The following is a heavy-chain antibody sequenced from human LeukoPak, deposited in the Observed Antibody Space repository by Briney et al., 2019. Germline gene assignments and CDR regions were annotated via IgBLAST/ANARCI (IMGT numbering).Heavy chain of an antibody. V-gene: IGHV1-69*13. CDR2: IIPTFGTA. CDR3: ARGIDPTTTNYYYYYMDV. D-gene: IGHD1-14*01. CDR1: GGTFSSYA. J-gene: IGHJ6*03. Sequence: SVKVSCKASGGTFSSYAISWVRQAPGQGLEWMGGIIPTFGTANYAQKFQGRVTITADESTSTAYMELSSLRSEDTAVYYCARGIDPTTTNYYYYYMDVWGKGTTDTVSS.